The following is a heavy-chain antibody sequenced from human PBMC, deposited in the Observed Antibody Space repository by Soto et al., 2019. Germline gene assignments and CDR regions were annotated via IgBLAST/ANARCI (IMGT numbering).Heavy chain of an antibody. CDR2: ISAHNGNT. V-gene: IGHV1-18*01. CDR1: GYTFTSYG. Sequence: QVHLVQSGAEVRKPGASVKVSCKGSGYTFTSYGITWVRQAPGQGLEWMGWISAHNGNTNYAQKLQGRVTVTRDTSTSTAYMELRSLRSDDSAVYYCARGRYGDYWGQGALVTVSS. J-gene: IGHJ4*02. D-gene: IGHD1-1*01. CDR3: ARGRYGDY.